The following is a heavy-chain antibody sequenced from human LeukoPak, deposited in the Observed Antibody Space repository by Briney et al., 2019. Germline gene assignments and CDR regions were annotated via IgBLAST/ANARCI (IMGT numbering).Heavy chain of an antibody. Sequence: SETLSLTCTVSGGSISSGGYYWSWIREHPGKGLEWIGYIYYSGSTYYNPSLKSRVTISLDTSKNQFSLNLNSVTAAETAVYYCASRFGELFDYVYWGQGTLVTVSS. V-gene: IGHV4-31*03. CDR2: IYYSGST. CDR1: GGSISSGGYY. J-gene: IGHJ4*02. CDR3: ASRFGELFDYVY. D-gene: IGHD3-10*01.